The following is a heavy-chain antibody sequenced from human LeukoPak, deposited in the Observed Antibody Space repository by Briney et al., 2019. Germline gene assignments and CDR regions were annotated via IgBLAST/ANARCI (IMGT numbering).Heavy chain of an antibody. Sequence: PSETLSLTCAVYGGSFSGYYWSWIRQPPGKGLEWIGEINHSGSTNYNPSLKSRVTISVDTSKNQFSLKLSSVTAADTAVYHCARHRVRRSGSYYLYNWFDPWGQGTLVTVSS. J-gene: IGHJ5*02. CDR3: ARHRVRRSGSYYLYNWFDP. CDR2: INHSGST. D-gene: IGHD1-26*01. CDR1: GGSFSGYY. V-gene: IGHV4-34*01.